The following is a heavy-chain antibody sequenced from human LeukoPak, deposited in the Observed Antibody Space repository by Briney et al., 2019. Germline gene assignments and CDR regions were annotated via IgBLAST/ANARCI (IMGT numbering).Heavy chain of an antibody. CDR1: GFTFRTYW. D-gene: IGHD1-1*01. CDR2: IKQLGSEK. Sequence: GGSLRRSCAASGFTFRTYWMSWVRQSPGKGLEWVANIKQLGSEKYYEDSVKGRFTISRDDAKNSLYLQMNSLRGEDTAVYYCTRQRGWDYFDHWGQGTLVIVSS. CDR3: TRQRGWDYFDH. V-gene: IGHV3-7*01. J-gene: IGHJ4*02.